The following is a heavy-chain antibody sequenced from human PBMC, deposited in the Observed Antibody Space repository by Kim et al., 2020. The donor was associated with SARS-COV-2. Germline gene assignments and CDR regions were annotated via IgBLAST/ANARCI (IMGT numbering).Heavy chain of an antibody. Sequence: AQKFQGRGTMTEDTATDTAYMELSSLRSEDTAVYYCATDRGLQSGGGMDVWGQGTTVTVSS. V-gene: IGHV1-24*01. CDR3: ATDRGLQSGGGMDV. D-gene: IGHD4-4*01. J-gene: IGHJ6*02.